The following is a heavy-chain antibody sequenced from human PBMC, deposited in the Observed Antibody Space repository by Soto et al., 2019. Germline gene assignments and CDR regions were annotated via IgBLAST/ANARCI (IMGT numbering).Heavy chain of an antibody. J-gene: IGHJ6*02. CDR2: IYYSGST. Sequence: QVRLQESGPGLVKPSETLSLSCLVSGDSVGNGPYYWSWIRQSPGEGLEWIAYIYYSGSTNVNPSLESRVNISIDMSKNQFFLELRSVPAADAAVYFCARVGSSCHSGGCYYYYGLGGWGQGATV. D-gene: IGHD1-26*01. CDR3: ARVGSSCHSGGCYYYYGLGG. CDR1: GDSVGNGPYY. V-gene: IGHV4-61*01.